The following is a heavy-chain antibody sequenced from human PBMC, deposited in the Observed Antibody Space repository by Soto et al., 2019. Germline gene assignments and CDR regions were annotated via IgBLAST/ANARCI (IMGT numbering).Heavy chain of an antibody. Sequence: QVQLVQSGAEVKKPGSSVKVSCKASGGTFSSYAISWVRQAPGQGLEWMGGIIPIFGTANYAQKFQGRVTITADKSTSTAYMELSSLRSEDTAVYYCARVNIPGYSSSWSGPVGYYYYYGMDVWGQGTTVTVSS. CDR1: GGTFSSYA. D-gene: IGHD6-13*01. V-gene: IGHV1-69*06. CDR3: ARVNIPGYSSSWSGPVGYYYYYGMDV. CDR2: IIPIFGTA. J-gene: IGHJ6*02.